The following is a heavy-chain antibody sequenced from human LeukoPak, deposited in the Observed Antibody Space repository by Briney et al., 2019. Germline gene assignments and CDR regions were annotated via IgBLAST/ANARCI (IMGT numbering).Heavy chain of an antibody. J-gene: IGHJ4*02. CDR2: INPSGGST. V-gene: IGHV1-46*01. CDR3: ASAIRYSSSWEYYFDY. D-gene: IGHD6-6*01. Sequence: GASVKVSCKASGYTFTSYYMHWVRQAPGQGLEWMGIINPSGGSTSYAQKFQGRVTMTRDTSTSTVYMELSSLRSEDTAVYYCASAIRYSSSWEYYFDYWGQGTLVTVSS. CDR1: GYTFTSYY.